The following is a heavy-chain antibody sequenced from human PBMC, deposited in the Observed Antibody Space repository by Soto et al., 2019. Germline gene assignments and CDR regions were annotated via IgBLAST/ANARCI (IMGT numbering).Heavy chain of an antibody. D-gene: IGHD5-12*01. Sequence: QVQLVESGGGVVQPGRSLRLSCAASGFTFSSYGMHWVRQAPGKGLEWVALISYDGSYKYYADSVKARFSISRDNSENTLYLQMNSLRAEDTAVYYCAKSVATITKGYFDYWGQGTLVTVSS. CDR1: GFTFSSYG. CDR3: AKSVATITKGYFDY. J-gene: IGHJ4*02. CDR2: ISYDGSYK. V-gene: IGHV3-30*18.